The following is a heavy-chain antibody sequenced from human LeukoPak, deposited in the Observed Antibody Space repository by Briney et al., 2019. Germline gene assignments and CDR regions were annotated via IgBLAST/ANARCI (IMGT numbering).Heavy chain of an antibody. CDR1: GGSISSSSYY. CDR2: IYYSGST. J-gene: IGHJ5*02. V-gene: IGHV4-39*01. Sequence: PSETLSLTCTVSGGSISSSSYYWGWIRQPPGKGLEWIGSIYYSGSTYYNPSLKSRVTISVDTSKNQFSLKLSSVTAADTAVYYCARHAGHWFDPWGQGTLVTVSS. CDR3: ARHAGHWFDP.